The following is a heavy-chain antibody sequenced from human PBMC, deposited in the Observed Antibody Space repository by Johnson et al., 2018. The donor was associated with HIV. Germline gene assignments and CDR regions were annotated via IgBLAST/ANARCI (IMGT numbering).Heavy chain of an antibody. J-gene: IGHJ3*02. CDR3: ARDGSLGDAFDI. CDR2: ISYDGSNK. V-gene: IGHV3-30*03. CDR1: GFTFSNYG. Sequence: QVQLVESGGGVVQPGRSLRLSCAASGFTFSNYGMHWVRQAPGKGLEWVAVISYDGSNKYYADSVKGRFTISSANSKNTLYLQMNSLRAEDTAVYYCARDGSLGDAFDIWGQGTMVTVSS.